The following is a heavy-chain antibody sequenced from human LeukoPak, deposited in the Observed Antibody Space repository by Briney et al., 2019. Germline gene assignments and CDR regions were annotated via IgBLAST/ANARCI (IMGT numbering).Heavy chain of an antibody. D-gene: IGHD2-2*01. Sequence: AEPLTLTCSVSGGSISSSSYYWGWIRQAPGKGLEWIWSLYYSEISYYNPSLKHRVIISVDKSKNQFSLKLSCVTAADTVVYYCGRLNSPLGYCSTISCYRRSAFDIWGQGTMVTVSS. CDR2: LYYSEIS. CDR3: GRLNSPLGYCSTISCYRRSAFDI. V-gene: IGHV4-39*01. CDR1: GGSISSSSYY. J-gene: IGHJ3*02.